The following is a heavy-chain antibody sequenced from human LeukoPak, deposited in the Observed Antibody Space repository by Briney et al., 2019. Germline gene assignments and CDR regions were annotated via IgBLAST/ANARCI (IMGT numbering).Heavy chain of an antibody. V-gene: IGHV1-69*04. D-gene: IGHD2-2*02. CDR1: GGTFSSYA. Sequence: SVKVSCKASGGTFSSYAISWVRQAPGQGLEWMGRIIPILGIANYAQKFQGRVTITADKSTSTAYMELSSLRSEDTAVYYCARGVISGDCSSTSCYSDWFDPWGQGTLVTVSS. CDR2: IIPILGIA. CDR3: ARGVISGDCSSTSCYSDWFDP. J-gene: IGHJ5*02.